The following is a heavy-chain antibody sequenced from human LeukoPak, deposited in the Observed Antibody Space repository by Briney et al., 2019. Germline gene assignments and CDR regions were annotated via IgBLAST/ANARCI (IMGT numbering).Heavy chain of an antibody. V-gene: IGHV4-4*09. J-gene: IGHJ4*02. CDR3: ARHENNWNFDY. CDR1: GGSISSYY. CDR2: IYTSGST. D-gene: IGHD1-20*01. Sequence: SETLSPTCTVSGGSISSYYWSWIRQPPGKGLEWIGYIYTSGSTNYNPSLKSRVTISVDTSKNQFSLKLSSVTAADTAVYYCARHENNWNFDYWGQGTLVTVSS.